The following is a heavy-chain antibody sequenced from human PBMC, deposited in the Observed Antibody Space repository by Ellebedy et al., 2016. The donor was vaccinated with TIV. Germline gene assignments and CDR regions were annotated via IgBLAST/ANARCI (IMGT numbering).Heavy chain of an antibody. CDR2: IKEDGSET. D-gene: IGHD3-10*01. V-gene: IGHV3-7*03. J-gene: IGHJ4*01. Sequence: GGSLRLXXAASGFTFSTFWMSWVRQAPGKGLEWVATIKEDGSETYHVDSVKGRFTISRDNAKNSVYLQMNSLRAEDTAVYYCAREVRASPDWGHGTLVTVSS. CDR1: GFTFSTFW. CDR3: AREVRASPD.